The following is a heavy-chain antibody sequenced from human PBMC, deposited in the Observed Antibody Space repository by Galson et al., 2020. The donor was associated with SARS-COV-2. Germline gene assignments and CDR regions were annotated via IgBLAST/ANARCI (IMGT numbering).Heavy chain of an antibody. CDR1: GFTFSDYC. CDR3: ARVGDCSGGICYGAEYFQH. V-gene: IGHV3-11*04. D-gene: IGHD2-15*01. Sequence: NSGGSLRLSCAASGFTFSDYCMSWVRQAPGKGLEWVSYISSSGSYINYADSVKGRFTISRDNAKNSLNLQMNSLRVEDTAVYYCARVGDCSGGICYGAEYFQHWGQGTMVTVSS. CDR2: ISSSGSYI. J-gene: IGHJ1*01.